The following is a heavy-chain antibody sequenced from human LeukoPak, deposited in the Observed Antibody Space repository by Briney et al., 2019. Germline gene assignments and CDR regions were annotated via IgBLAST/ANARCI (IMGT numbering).Heavy chain of an antibody. CDR3: ARNCTSMAGICNWFDP. D-gene: IGHD6-19*01. J-gene: IGHJ5*02. CDR2: VDHSGRT. CDR1: GYSITSDCY. Sequence: SETLSLTCGVSGYSITSDCYWGWIRQPPGKGLEWVGSVDHSGRTYYNPSLQSRVTISVDTSKNQLSLKLKSVTAADTAVYYCARNCTSMAGICNWFDPWGQGTLVTVSS. V-gene: IGHV4-38-2*01.